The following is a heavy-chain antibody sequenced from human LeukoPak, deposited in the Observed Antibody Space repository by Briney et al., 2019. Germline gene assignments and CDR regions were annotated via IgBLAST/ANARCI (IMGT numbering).Heavy chain of an antibody. Sequence: PGRSLRLSCAASGFTFSSYAMHWVRQAPGKGLEWVAVISYDGSNKYYADSVKGRFTISRDNSKNTLYLQMNCLRAEDTAVYYCARAPYSSGWYCFDYWGQGTLVTVSS. CDR1: GFTFSSYA. CDR3: ARAPYSSGWYCFDY. J-gene: IGHJ4*02. CDR2: ISYDGSNK. V-gene: IGHV3-30*04. D-gene: IGHD6-19*01.